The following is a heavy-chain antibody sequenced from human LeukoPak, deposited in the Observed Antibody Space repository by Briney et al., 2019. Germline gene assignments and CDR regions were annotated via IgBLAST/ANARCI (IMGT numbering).Heavy chain of an antibody. J-gene: IGHJ4*02. Sequence: SETLSLTCAVYGVSFSGYYWSWIRQPPGKGLEWIGEINHSGSTNYNPSLKSRVTISLDTSKNQFSLKLSPVIAADTAVYYCARGLAADNYFNYWGQGTLVTVSS. CDR3: ARGLAADNYFNY. CDR1: GVSFSGYY. D-gene: IGHD6-13*01. V-gene: IGHV4-34*01. CDR2: INHSGST.